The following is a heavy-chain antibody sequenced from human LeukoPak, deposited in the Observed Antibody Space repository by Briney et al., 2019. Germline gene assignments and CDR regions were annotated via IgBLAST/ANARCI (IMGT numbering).Heavy chain of an antibody. V-gene: IGHV4-39*01. D-gene: IGHD3-22*01. Sequence: SETLSLTCTVSGGSISSSSYYWGWIRQPPGKGLEWIGSIYSSGSTYYNPSLKSRVSISVDTSKNQFSLKLSSVTAADTAVYYCARGPGDYDSSGYYYRNAFDIWGQGTMVTVSS. CDR2: IYSSGST. CDR3: ARGPGDYDSSGYYYRNAFDI. J-gene: IGHJ3*02. CDR1: GGSISSSSYY.